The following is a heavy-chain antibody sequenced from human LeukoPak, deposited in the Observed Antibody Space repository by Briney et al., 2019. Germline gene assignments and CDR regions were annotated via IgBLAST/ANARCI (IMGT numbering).Heavy chain of an antibody. CDR1: GYSFTSYW. CDR2: IYPGDSDT. V-gene: IGHV5-51*01. Sequence: GGSLKISCKGSGYSFTSYWIGWVRQMPGKGLEWMGIIYPGDSDTRYSPSFQGQVTISADKSISTAYLQWSSLKASDTAMYYCARHLPHGSGWEGAFDIWGQGTMVTVSS. CDR3: ARHLPHGSGWEGAFDI. D-gene: IGHD6-19*01. J-gene: IGHJ3*02.